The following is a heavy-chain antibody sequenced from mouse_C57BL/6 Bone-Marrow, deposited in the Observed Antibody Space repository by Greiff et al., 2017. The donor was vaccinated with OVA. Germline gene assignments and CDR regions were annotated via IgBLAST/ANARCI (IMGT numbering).Heavy chain of an antibody. D-gene: IGHD3-3*01. CDR1: GYSITSGYF. Sequence: VQLKESGPGLVKPSQSLSLTCSVTGYSITSGYFWTWIRQFPGNKLEWMGYISYDGSNNYNPSLKNRIAITRDTSKNQFFLKLNSVTTEDTATYYCARSRGWPWFAYWGQGTLVTVSA. CDR2: ISYDGSN. CDR3: ARSRGWPWFAY. J-gene: IGHJ3*01. V-gene: IGHV3-6*01.